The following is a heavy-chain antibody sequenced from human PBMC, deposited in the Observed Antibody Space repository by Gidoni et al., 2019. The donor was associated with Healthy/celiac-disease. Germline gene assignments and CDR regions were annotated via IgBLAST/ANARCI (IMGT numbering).Heavy chain of an antibody. CDR1: GSTFTSYA. V-gene: IGHV1-3*01. CDR2: INAGNGNT. J-gene: IGHJ6*02. CDR3: ARDEDQYGMDV. Sequence: QVQLVQSGAEVKKPGASVKVSCKASGSTFTSYAMHWVRQAPGQRLEWMGWINAGNGNTKYSQKFQGRVTITRDTSASTAYMELSSLRSEDTAVYYCARDEDQYGMDVWGQGTTVTVSS.